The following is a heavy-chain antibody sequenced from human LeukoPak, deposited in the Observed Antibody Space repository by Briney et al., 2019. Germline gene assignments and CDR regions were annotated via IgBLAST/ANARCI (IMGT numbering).Heavy chain of an antibody. Sequence: GGSLTLSCTLSGFSFSASAMHWVRQAPGKGLEWVAVISSDGSNKNYPDSVKGRFIISRDNSKNTLYLQMNSLRDEDAAVYYCARDWGMNLWGQGTTVTVSS. CDR2: ISSDGSNK. CDR3: ARDWGMNL. J-gene: IGHJ6*02. V-gene: IGHV3-30*04. D-gene: IGHD3-16*01. CDR1: GFSFSASA.